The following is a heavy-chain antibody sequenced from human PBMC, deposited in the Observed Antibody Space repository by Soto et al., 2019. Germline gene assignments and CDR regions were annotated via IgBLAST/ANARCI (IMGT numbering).Heavy chain of an antibody. CDR2: ISDSGTT. Sequence: PSETLSLTCAVYGGSFSGYYWSWIRQAPGKGLEWIGHISDSGTTNYNPSLGSRVTISVDTSRKSFSLKLSSVTAADTAVYFCARDRWMSRANWFDPWGPGALVTVSS. CDR3: ARDRWMSRANWFDP. J-gene: IGHJ5*02. D-gene: IGHD2-2*03. V-gene: IGHV4-34*11. CDR1: GGSFSGYY.